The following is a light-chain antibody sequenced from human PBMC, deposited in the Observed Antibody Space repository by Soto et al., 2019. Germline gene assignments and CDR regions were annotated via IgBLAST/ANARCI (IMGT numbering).Light chain of an antibody. CDR1: QGIRDD. CDR3: QQYNSYWT. Sequence: IQMTQSPSSLSATVGDRVTITCRASQGIRDDLGWYQQKPGKAPKLLIYAASSLQSGVPSRFSGSGYGTEFTLTISSLQPDDFATYYCQQYNSYWTFGQGTKVDIK. V-gene: IGKV1-17*01. CDR2: AAS. J-gene: IGKJ1*01.